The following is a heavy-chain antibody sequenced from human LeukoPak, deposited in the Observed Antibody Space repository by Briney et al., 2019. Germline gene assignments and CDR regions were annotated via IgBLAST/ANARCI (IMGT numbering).Heavy chain of an antibody. CDR1: GFTFSSYW. D-gene: IGHD6-19*01. Sequence: GSLRLSCAASGFTFSSYWMSWVRQAPGKGLEWVANIKQDGSEKDYVDSVKGRFTISRDNAKNSLYLQMNSLRAEDTAVYYCARTTGYSSGWYYNYYYGMDVWSQGTTVTVSS. CDR3: ARTTGYSSGWYYNYYYGMDV. J-gene: IGHJ6*02. CDR2: IKQDGSEK. V-gene: IGHV3-7*01.